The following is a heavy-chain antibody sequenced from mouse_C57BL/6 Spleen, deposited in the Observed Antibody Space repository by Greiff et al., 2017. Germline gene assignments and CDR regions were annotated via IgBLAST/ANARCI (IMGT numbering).Heavy chain of an antibody. J-gene: IGHJ3*01. D-gene: IGHD4-1*01. CDR1: GYTFTSYT. V-gene: IGHV1-4*01. Sequence: SGAELARPGASVKMSCKASGYTFTSYTMHWVKQRPGQGLEWIGYINPSSGYTKYNQKFKDKATLTADKSSSTAYMQLSSLTSEDSAVYYCARADWDERFAYWGQGTLVTVSA. CDR3: ARADWDERFAY. CDR2: INPSSGYT.